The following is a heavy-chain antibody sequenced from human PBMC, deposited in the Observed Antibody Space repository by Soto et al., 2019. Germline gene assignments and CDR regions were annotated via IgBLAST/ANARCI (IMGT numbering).Heavy chain of an antibody. J-gene: IGHJ4*02. Sequence: QVQLVQSGAEVKKPGASVKVSCKASGYTFTSYDINWVRQATGQGLEWMGWMNPNSGNTGYAQKFQGRVTMTRNTSISTAYMELSSLRSEDTAVYYCARRYSSSWPPKSYYFDYWGQGTLVTVSS. CDR3: ARRYSSSWPPKSYYFDY. CDR2: MNPNSGNT. D-gene: IGHD6-13*01. CDR1: GYTFTSYD. V-gene: IGHV1-8*01.